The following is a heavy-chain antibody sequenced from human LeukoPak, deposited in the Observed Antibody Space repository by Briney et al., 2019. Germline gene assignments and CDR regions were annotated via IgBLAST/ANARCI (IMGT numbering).Heavy chain of an antibody. CDR2: INHSGST. D-gene: IGHD4-11*01. V-gene: IGHV4-39*07. CDR1: GGSISSSSYY. CDR3: ARAYSNYDGNDY. Sequence: SETLSLTCTVSGGSISSSSYYWGWIRQPPGKGLEWLGEINHSGSTNYNPSLKSRVTISVDTSKNQFSLKLSSVTAADTAVYYCARAYSNYDGNDYWGQGTLVTVSS. J-gene: IGHJ4*02.